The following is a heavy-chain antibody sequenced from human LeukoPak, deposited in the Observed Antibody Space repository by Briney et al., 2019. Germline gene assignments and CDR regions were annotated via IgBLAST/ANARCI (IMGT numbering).Heavy chain of an antibody. CDR1: GFTFSSYW. V-gene: IGHV3-74*01. Sequence: GGSLRLSCAASGFTFSSYWMHWVRQAPGKGLVWVSRINTDGSSTSYADSVKGRFTISRDNAKNTLYLQMNSLRAEDTTVYYCARDFESSGSYAFDIWGQGTMVTVSS. D-gene: IGHD1-26*01. CDR2: INTDGSST. J-gene: IGHJ3*02. CDR3: ARDFESSGSYAFDI.